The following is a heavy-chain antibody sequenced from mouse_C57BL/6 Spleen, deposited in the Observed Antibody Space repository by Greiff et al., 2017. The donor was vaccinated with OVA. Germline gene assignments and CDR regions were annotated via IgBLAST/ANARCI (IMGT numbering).Heavy chain of an antibody. V-gene: IGHV1-66*01. D-gene: IGHD4-1*01. CDR3: ARRTGTGYAMDY. J-gene: IGHJ4*01. CDR2: IYPGSGNT. CDR1: GYSFTSYY. Sequence: QVQLQQSGPELVKPGASVKISCKASGYSFTSYYIHWVKQRPGQGLEWIGWIYPGSGNTKYNEKFKGKATLTADTSSSTAYMQLSSLTSEDSAVYYCARRTGTGYAMDYWGQGTSVTVSS.